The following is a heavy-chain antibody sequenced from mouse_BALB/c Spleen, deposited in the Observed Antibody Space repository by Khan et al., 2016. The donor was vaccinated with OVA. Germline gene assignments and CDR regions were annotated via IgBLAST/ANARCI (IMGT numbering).Heavy chain of an antibody. Sequence: QMQLEVSGPGLVAPSQSLSIICTVSGFSLSRYNIHWVRQPPGKGLEWLGMIWGGGGTDYNSTLKSRLSITKDNSKSQVFLKMNSLQTDDTAMYYCARAYYRYDGYYAMDYWGHGTSVTVSS. CDR2: IWGGGGT. CDR1: GFSLSRYN. J-gene: IGHJ4*01. V-gene: IGHV2-6-4*01. CDR3: ARAYYRYDGYYAMDY. D-gene: IGHD2-14*01.